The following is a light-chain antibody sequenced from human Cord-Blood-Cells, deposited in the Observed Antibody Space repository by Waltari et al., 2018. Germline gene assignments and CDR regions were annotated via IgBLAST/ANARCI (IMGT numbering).Light chain of an antibody. J-gene: IGKJ2*01. CDR3: QQYGSSPPYT. V-gene: IGKV3-20*01. Sequence: ELVLTQSPGTLSLSPGERAPLSCRASQSVSSSYLAWSQQKPGQAPRLLIYGASSRATGIPDRFSGSGSGTDFTLTISRLEPEDVAVYYCQQYGSSPPYTFGQGTKLEIK. CDR2: GAS. CDR1: QSVSSSY.